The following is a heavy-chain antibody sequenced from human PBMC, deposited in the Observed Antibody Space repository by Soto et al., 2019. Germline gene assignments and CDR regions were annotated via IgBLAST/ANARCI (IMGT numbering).Heavy chain of an antibody. CDR1: GYTFTGYY. Sequence: GASVKVSCKASGYTFTGYYMHWVRQAPGQGLEWMGWISPNSGGTNYAQKFQGWVTMTRDTSISTAYMELSRLRSDDTAVYYCARGHRYCSSTSCPYNHYGMDVWGQGTTVTVSS. V-gene: IGHV1-2*04. CDR3: ARGHRYCSSTSCPYNHYGMDV. J-gene: IGHJ6*02. D-gene: IGHD2-2*01. CDR2: ISPNSGGT.